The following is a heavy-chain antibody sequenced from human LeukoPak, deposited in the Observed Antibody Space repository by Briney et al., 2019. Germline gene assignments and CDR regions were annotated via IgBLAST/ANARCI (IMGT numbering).Heavy chain of an antibody. V-gene: IGHV3-23*01. CDR3: AREVAVAGTG. CDR2: ISGGGDST. Sequence: GGSLRLSCAVSGFIFSNYAMSWVRQAPGKGLEWVSAISGGGDSTFYADSVKGRFTISRDNSKNSLYLQMNSLRAEDTAVYYCAREVAVAGTGWGQGTLVTVSS. J-gene: IGHJ4*02. D-gene: IGHD6-19*01. CDR1: GFIFSNYA.